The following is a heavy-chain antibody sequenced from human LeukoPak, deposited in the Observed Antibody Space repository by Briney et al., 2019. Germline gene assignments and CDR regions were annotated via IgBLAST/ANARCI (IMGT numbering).Heavy chain of an antibody. Sequence: GASVKVSCKASGGTFSSYAISWVRQAPGQGLEWMGGIIPIFGTASYAQKFQGRVTITADESTSTAYMELSSLRSEDTAVYYCASPQQAGTTVYYYMDVWGKGTTVTVSS. CDR1: GGTFSSYA. J-gene: IGHJ6*03. CDR2: IIPIFGTA. CDR3: ASPQQAGTTVYYYMDV. D-gene: IGHD1-7*01. V-gene: IGHV1-69*13.